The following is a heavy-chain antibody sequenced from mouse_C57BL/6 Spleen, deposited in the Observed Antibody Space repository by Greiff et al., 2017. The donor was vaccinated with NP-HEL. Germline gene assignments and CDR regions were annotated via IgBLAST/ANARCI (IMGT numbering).Heavy chain of an antibody. CDR1: GYAFTNYL. Sequence: QVQLKESGAELVRPGTSVKVSCKASGYAFTNYLIEWVKQRPGQGLEWIGVINPGSGGTNYNEKFKGKATLTADKSSSTAYMQLSSLTSEDSAVYFCARSRYGSSYGAMDYWGQGTSVTVSS. CDR2: INPGSGGT. J-gene: IGHJ4*01. CDR3: ARSRYGSSYGAMDY. D-gene: IGHD1-1*01. V-gene: IGHV1-54*01.